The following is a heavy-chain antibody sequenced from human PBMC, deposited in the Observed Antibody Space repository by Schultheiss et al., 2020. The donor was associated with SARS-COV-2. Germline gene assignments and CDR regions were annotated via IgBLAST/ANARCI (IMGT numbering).Heavy chain of an antibody. J-gene: IGHJ3*02. CDR3: ARGYHDFWSGYYIDAFDI. CDR1: GGSISSSSYY. D-gene: IGHD3-3*01. Sequence: SETLSLTCTVSGGSISSSSYYWGWIRQPPGKGLEWIGSIYHSGSTYYNPSLKSRVTISVDTSKNQFSLKLSSVTAADTAVYYCARGYHDFWSGYYIDAFDIWGQGTMVTVSS. CDR2: IYHSGST. V-gene: IGHV4-39*07.